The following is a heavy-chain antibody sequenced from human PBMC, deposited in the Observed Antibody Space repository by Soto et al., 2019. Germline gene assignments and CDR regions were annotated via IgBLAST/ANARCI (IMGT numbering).Heavy chain of an antibody. CDR1: GFTFSSYS. V-gene: IGHV3-48*02. CDR3: ARGPYSTYSSKEIVRFDY. J-gene: IGHJ4*02. Sequence: PGGSLRLSCAASGFTFSSYSMNWVRQAPGKGLEWVSYISSSSSTIYYADSVKGRFTISRDNAKNSLYLQMNSLRDEDTAVYYCARGPYSTYSSKEIVRFDYWGQGTLVTVSS. D-gene: IGHD6-13*01. CDR2: ISSSSSTI.